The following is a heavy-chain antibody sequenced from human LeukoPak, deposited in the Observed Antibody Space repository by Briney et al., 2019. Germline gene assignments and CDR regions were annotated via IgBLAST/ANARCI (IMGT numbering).Heavy chain of an antibody. V-gene: IGHV1-2*04. D-gene: IGHD4-23*01. J-gene: IGHJ3*02. CDR1: GYTFTGYY. Sequence: ASVKVSCKASGYTFTGYYMHWVRQAPGQGLEWMGWINPNSGGTNYAQKFQGWVTMTRDTSISTAYMELSRLRSDDTAVYYCARDGGGNNPWGAFDIRGQGTMVTVSS. CDR2: INPNSGGT. CDR3: ARDGGGNNPWGAFDI.